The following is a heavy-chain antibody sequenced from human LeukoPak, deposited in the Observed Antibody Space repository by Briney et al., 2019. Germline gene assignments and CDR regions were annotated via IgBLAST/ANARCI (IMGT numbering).Heavy chain of an antibody. V-gene: IGHV3-74*01. CDR1: GFTLSNYW. CDR3: ARGRATAVPHYYDYFMDV. J-gene: IGHJ6*03. Sequence: GGSLRLSCAASGFTLSNYWMHWVRHVPGERLVWVSSSSSVGANTDYADSVRGRFTISRDNAKNILSLHMTGLRADDAALYFCARGRATAVPHYYDYFMDVWGTGTTVIVSS. CDR2: SSSVGANT. D-gene: IGHD2-21*02.